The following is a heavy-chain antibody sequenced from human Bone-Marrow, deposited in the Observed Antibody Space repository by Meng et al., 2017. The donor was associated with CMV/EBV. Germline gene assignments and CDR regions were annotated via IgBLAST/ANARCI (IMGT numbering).Heavy chain of an antibody. CDR3: AREKNTSSRDDYYYYGMDV. J-gene: IGHJ6*02. V-gene: IGHV3-30-3*01. D-gene: IGHD6-6*01. Sequence: GESLKISCAASGFTFSSYAMHWVRQAPGKGLEWVAVISYDGSNEYNADSVKGRFTISRDNSKNTLYLQMNSLGAEDAAVYYCAREKNTSSRDDYYYYGMDVWGQGTTVTVSS. CDR2: ISYDGSNE. CDR1: GFTFSSYA.